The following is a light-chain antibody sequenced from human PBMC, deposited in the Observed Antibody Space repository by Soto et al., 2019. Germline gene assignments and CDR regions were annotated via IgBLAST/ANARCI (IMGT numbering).Light chain of an antibody. Sequence: LTQPPPASGSRGESVTISCTGTSSDVGRFNFVSWYQQHPGKAPRLLIYEVTKRPSGVPDRFSGSKSGNAASLTVSGLQAEDEAHYFCSSYTGSRDFYVFGTGTRVTVL. CDR3: SSYTGSRDFYV. J-gene: IGLJ1*01. CDR1: SSDVGRFNF. V-gene: IGLV2-8*01. CDR2: EVT.